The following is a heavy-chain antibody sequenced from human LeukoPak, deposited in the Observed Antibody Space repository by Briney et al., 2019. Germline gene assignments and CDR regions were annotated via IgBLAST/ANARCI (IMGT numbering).Heavy chain of an antibody. D-gene: IGHD6-13*01. CDR1: GYSFTSYW. Sequence: GESLKISCQGSGYSFTSYWIGWVRRMPGKGLEFMGIIYPGDSDTRYSPSFQGQITISADKSISTAYLQWSSLKASDTAMYYCARHEAGTYFGYWGQGTLVTASS. CDR2: IYPGDSDT. CDR3: ARHEAGTYFGY. J-gene: IGHJ4*02. V-gene: IGHV5-51*01.